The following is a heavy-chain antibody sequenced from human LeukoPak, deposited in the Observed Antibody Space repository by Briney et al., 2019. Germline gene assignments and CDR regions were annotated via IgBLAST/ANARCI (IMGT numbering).Heavy chain of an antibody. Sequence: GGSLRLSCAASGFTFSSYGMHWVRQAPGKGLEWVAVIWYDGSNKYYADSVKGRFTISRDNSKNTLYLQMNSLRAEDTAVYYCASSLNYYGSGSYSNYYYYYMDVWGKGTTVTVSS. CDR1: GFTFSSYG. CDR2: IWYDGSNK. J-gene: IGHJ6*03. V-gene: IGHV3-33*01. CDR3: ASSLNYYGSGSYSNYYYYYMDV. D-gene: IGHD3-10*01.